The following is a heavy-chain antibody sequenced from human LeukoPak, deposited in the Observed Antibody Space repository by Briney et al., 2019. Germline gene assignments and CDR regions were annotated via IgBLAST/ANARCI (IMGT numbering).Heavy chain of an antibody. CDR3: ARGYGRQTNSGMDV. D-gene: IGHD5-18*01. CDR2: VYFGGST. J-gene: IGHJ6*04. V-gene: IGHV4-59*01. Sequence: PSETLSLTCTVSGGSIYGFYWSWIRQSPEKGLEWIGYVYFGGSTNYNPSLESRVTISIDTSKNQFSLKLSSVTTADTAVYYCARGYGRQTNSGMDVWGKGTTVTVSA. CDR1: GGSIYGFY.